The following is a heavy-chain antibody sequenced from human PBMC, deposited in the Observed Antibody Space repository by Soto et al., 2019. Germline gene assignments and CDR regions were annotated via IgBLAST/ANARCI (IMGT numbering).Heavy chain of an antibody. CDR2: ISANGQGI. CDR3: AKDRNYPRDQFHN. D-gene: IGHD1-7*01. CDR1: GITFNNYA. Sequence: PVGSLRLSCAASGITFNNYAMSWVRQAPGKGLEWVSAISANGQGIYYADSVKVRFIISRDSSKNTVFLHMDSLTAEDTAVYYCAKDRNYPRDQFHNWGQGTLVTVSS. J-gene: IGHJ4*02. V-gene: IGHV3-23*01.